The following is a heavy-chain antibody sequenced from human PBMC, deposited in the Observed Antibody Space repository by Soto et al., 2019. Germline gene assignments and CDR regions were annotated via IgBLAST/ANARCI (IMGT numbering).Heavy chain of an antibody. Sequence: GGSLRLSCAASGFTVGTYAMSWVRQAPGKGLEWVSDISGSGVSTYYADSVKGRFTISRDNSKNTLYLQMNSLRAADTAVYYCASGGTGHCGSASCYAGNYYYYYMDFWGKGTTVTVSS. CDR1: GFTVGTYA. J-gene: IGHJ6*03. CDR3: ASGGTGHCGSASCYAGNYYYYYMDF. V-gene: IGHV3-23*01. CDR2: ISGSGVST. D-gene: IGHD2-2*01.